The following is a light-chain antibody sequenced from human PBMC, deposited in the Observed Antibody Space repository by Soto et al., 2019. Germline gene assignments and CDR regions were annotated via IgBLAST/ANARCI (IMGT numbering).Light chain of an antibody. Sequence: QSALTQPPSASGSPGQSVTISCTGTSSDVGGYNYVSWFQQHPGKAPKLIIHEVNQRPSGVPDRFSGSKSGNTASLTVSGLQAEDEGTYYCSSYGGYNNVVVGTGTKV. V-gene: IGLV2-8*01. J-gene: IGLJ1*01. CDR3: SSYGGYNNVV. CDR1: SSDVGGYNY. CDR2: EVN.